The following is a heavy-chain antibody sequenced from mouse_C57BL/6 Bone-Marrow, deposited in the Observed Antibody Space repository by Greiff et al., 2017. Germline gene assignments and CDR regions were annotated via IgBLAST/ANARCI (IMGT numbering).Heavy chain of an antibody. CDR2: IHPNSGST. CDR1: GYTFPSYW. V-gene: IGHV1-64*01. Sequence: QVQLQQPGAELVKPGASVKLSFKASGYTFPSYWMPWVKQRPGQGLGWIGMIHPNSGSTTYNEKFKSKATLTVDKSSSTAYMQLRSLTSEDSAVYYCARKGWLLRPYYFDYWGQGTTLTVSS. CDR3: ARKGWLLRPYYFDY. D-gene: IGHD2-3*01. J-gene: IGHJ2*01.